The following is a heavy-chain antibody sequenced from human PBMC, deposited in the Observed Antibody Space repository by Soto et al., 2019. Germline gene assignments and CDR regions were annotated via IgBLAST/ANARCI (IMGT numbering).Heavy chain of an antibody. J-gene: IGHJ6*03. CDR2: ISAYNGNT. CDR3: ARVWGREWLRGKPMDV. D-gene: IGHD5-12*01. V-gene: IGHV1-18*01. CDR1: GYTFTNYG. Sequence: GASVKVSCKASGYTFTNYGISWVRQAPGQGLEWIGWISAYNGNTNYAQKLQGRVTMTTDTSTSTAYMELRSLRSDDTAVYYCARVWGREWLRGKPMDVWGKGTTVTVSS.